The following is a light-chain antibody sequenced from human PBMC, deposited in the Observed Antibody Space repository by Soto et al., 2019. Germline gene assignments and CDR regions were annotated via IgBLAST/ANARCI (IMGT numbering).Light chain of an antibody. V-gene: IGKV3-20*01. CDR1: QSVSSSY. Sequence: EIVLTQSPGTLSLSPGERATLSFSASQSVSSSYLAWYQQKPGQAPRLLIYGASSRAAGIPDRFSGSGSGTDFTLTISRLEPEDFAVYYCQQHGSSPLTFGGGTKVDI. CDR2: GAS. CDR3: QQHGSSPLT. J-gene: IGKJ4*01.